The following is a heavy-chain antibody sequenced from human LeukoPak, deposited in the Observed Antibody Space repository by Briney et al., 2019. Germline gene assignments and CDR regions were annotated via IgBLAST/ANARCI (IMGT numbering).Heavy chain of an antibody. J-gene: IGHJ4*02. V-gene: IGHV3-23*01. CDR1: GFTFSNYA. CDR3: AKHLYYDSGAYHTLSSFDY. CDR2: LSCSGGST. D-gene: IGHD3-22*01. Sequence: GGSLRLSCAASGFTFSNYAMSWVRQAPGKGLEWVSVLSCSGGSTYYADSVKGRFTISRDNSKNTLYVQMNSLRAEDTAVYYCAKHLYYDSGAYHTLSSFDYWGQGTLVTVSS.